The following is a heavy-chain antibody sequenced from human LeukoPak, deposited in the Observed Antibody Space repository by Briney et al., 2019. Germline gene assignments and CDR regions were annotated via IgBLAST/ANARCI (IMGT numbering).Heavy chain of an antibody. D-gene: IGHD5-24*01. V-gene: IGHV3-21*01. Sequence: PGGSLRLSCAASGFTFSSHAMNWVRQAPGKGLEWVSSISSSSSYIYYADSVKGRFTISRDNAKNSLYLQMNSLRAEDTAVYYCARVRDGYNSGAFDIWGQGTMVTVSS. CDR2: ISSSSSYI. J-gene: IGHJ3*02. CDR1: GFTFSSHA. CDR3: ARVRDGYNSGAFDI.